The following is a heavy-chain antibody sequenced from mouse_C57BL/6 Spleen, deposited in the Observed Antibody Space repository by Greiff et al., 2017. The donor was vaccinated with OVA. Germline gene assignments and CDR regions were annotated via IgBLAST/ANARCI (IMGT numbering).Heavy chain of an antibody. CDR1: GFTFSDYG. J-gene: IGHJ4*01. V-gene: IGHV5-17*01. CDR2: ISSGSSTI. D-gene: IGHD2-1*01. Sequence: EVHLVESGGGLVKPGGSLKLSCAASGFTFSDYGMHWVRQAPEKGLEWVAYISSGSSTIYYADTVKGRFTISRDNAKNTLFLQMTSLRSEDTAMYYCARLYGNYSYYAMDYWGQGTSVTVSS. CDR3: ARLYGNYSYYAMDY.